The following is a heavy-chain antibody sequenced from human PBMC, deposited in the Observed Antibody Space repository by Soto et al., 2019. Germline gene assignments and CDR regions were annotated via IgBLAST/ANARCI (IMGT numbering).Heavy chain of an antibody. Sequence: EVQLLESGGGLVQPGGSLRLSCAASGFTFSSYAMSWVRQAPGKGLEWVSAISGSGGSTYYADSVKGRFTISRDNSKNTLDLQMNSLRAEDTAVYYCAKDLRSGSYYGPFDYWGQGTLVTVSS. V-gene: IGHV3-23*01. CDR2: ISGSGGST. CDR3: AKDLRSGSYYGPFDY. J-gene: IGHJ4*02. CDR1: GFTFSSYA. D-gene: IGHD1-26*01.